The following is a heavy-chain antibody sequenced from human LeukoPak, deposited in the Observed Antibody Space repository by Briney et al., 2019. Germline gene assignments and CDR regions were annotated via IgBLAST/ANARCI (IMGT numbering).Heavy chain of an antibody. J-gene: IGHJ4*02. CDR2: INPSDGST. D-gene: IGHD1-26*01. V-gene: IGHV1-46*01. CDR1: VYTFTSYY. Sequence: GASVKVSCKASVYTFTSYYMHWVRQAPGQGLEWVGIINPSDGSTSYAQKFQSRVPMTRDTSTSTVDMELSSLRSEDTAVYDCARELPPAKDSGIYSGPFDYWGQGTLVTVSS. CDR3: ARELPPAKDSGIYSGPFDY.